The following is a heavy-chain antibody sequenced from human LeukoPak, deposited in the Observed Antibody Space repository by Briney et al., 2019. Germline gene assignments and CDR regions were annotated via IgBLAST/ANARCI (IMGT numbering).Heavy chain of an antibody. CDR1: GGSISTYY. D-gene: IGHD1-1*01. V-gene: IGHV4-59*01. J-gene: IGHJ6*02. Sequence: KPSETLSLTCSVSGGSISTYYWSWIRQPPGKGLEWIGYIYYSGSTNYNPCLKSRVTISVDTSKNQFSLKLTSVTAADTAVYYCARAQLNLLVDFGMDVWGQGTTVTVSS. CDR2: IYYSGST. CDR3: ARAQLNLLVDFGMDV.